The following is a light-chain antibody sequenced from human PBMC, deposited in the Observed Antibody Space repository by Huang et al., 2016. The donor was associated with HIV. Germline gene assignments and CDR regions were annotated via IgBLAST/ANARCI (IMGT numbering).Light chain of an antibody. V-gene: IGKV3-15*01. CDR3: QQYDNWPGT. Sequence: EIVVTQSPATLSVSPGERAPLSCRASQNISSKLAWYQQKPGQAPRLLIYGASTRATGIPARFMGSESGTEFTLTISSLQSEDFAVYYCQQYDNWPGTFGGGTKVEI. CDR2: GAS. J-gene: IGKJ4*01. CDR1: QNISSK.